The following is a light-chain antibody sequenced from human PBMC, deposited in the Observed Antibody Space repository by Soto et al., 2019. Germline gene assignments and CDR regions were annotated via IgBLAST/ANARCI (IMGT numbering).Light chain of an antibody. CDR2: DAF. Sequence: EMVLTQSPAALSLSPGERATLSCRASQSVGNYLTWYQQKPGQAPRLLIYDAFNRATGIPARFSGSGSGTDFTLTITSLEPEDFAVYYCQQRINSITFGQGTRLEIK. V-gene: IGKV3-11*01. CDR1: QSVGNY. CDR3: QQRINSIT. J-gene: IGKJ5*01.